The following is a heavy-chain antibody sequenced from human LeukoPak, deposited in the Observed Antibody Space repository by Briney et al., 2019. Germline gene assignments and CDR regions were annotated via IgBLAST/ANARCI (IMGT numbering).Heavy chain of an antibody. J-gene: IGHJ4*02. V-gene: IGHV4-39*01. CDR1: GASISSSGYY. D-gene: IGHD4-11*01. CDR3: ARRYSNYFIGY. CDR2: IYYSGRT. Sequence: SETLSLTCTVSGASISSSGYYWVWIRQPPGKGLEWIGSIYYSGRTYYNPSLKSRVTISVDTSKNQFSLKLSSVTAADTAVYYCARRYSNYFIGYWGQGTLVTVSS.